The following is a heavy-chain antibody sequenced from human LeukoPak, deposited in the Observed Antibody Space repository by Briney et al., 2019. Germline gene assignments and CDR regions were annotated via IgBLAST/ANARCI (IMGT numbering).Heavy chain of an antibody. CDR3: AKDRDRVAAAGLFDY. CDR1: GFTFGSYG. CDR2: IWYDGSNK. D-gene: IGHD6-13*01. Sequence: PGGSLRLSCAASGFTFGSYGMHWVRQAPGKGLEWVAVIWYDGSNKYYADSVKGRFTISRDNSKNTLYLQMNSLRAEDTAVYYCAKDRDRVAAAGLFDYWGQGTLVTVSS. V-gene: IGHV3-33*06. J-gene: IGHJ4*02.